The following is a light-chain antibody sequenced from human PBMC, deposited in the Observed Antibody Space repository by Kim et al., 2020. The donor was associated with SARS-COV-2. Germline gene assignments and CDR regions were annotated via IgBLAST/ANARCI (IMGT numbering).Light chain of an antibody. CDR3: MQALQSPRT. V-gene: IGKV2-28*01. J-gene: IGKJ2*02. CDR2: LGS. CDR1: QSLLNRNGHNY. Sequence: DIVMTQSPLSLPVTPGEPASISCRSSQSLLNRNGHNYLDWYLQKPGQSPQVLIYLGSNRASGVPDRFRGSGSGTDFTLKISRVEAEDVGVYYCMQALQSPRTFGQGTKLEI.